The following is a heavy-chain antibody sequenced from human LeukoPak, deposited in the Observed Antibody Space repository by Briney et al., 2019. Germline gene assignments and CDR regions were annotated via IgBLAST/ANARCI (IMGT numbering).Heavy chain of an antibody. Sequence: GGSLRLSCAASGFTFSSYAMSWVRQAPGKGLEWVSVISGSGGSTYYADSVKGRFAISRDNSKNTLYLQMNSLRAEDTAVYYCAKDPATVVTDAGDYWGQGTLVTVSS. CDR3: AKDPATVVTDAGDY. J-gene: IGHJ4*02. V-gene: IGHV3-23*01. CDR1: GFTFSSYA. CDR2: ISGSGGST. D-gene: IGHD4-23*01.